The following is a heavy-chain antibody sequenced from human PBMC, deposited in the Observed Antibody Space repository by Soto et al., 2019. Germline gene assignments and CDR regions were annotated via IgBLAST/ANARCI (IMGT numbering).Heavy chain of an antibody. Sequence: QVQLVESGGGVVQPGRSLRLPCAASGFTFSSHAMHWVRQAPGKGLEWVAVIWYDGSKEYYGDSVKGRFTISRDDSKNTLHLQMNSLRDEDTAVYYCARDPGYSRFDFDYWGQGTLVTVSS. D-gene: IGHD5-18*01. V-gene: IGHV3-33*01. CDR1: GFTFSSHA. CDR2: IWYDGSKE. CDR3: ARDPGYSRFDFDY. J-gene: IGHJ4*02.